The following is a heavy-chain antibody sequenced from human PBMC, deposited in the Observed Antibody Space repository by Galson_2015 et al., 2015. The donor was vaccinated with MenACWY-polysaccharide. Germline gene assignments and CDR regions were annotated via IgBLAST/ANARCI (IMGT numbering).Heavy chain of an antibody. CDR3: ARGASQVGGLASWSFDI. Sequence: SLRLSYAASGFTVSANYMSWVRQAPGRGLEWVSIIYVGGSRHYADSVKGRFTISEDNSENTLYLQMNSLRAEDTAVYYCARGASQVGGLASWSFDIWGPGTMVTVSS. CDR1: GFTVSANY. V-gene: IGHV3-53*01. J-gene: IGHJ3*02. D-gene: IGHD1-26*01. CDR2: IYVGGSR.